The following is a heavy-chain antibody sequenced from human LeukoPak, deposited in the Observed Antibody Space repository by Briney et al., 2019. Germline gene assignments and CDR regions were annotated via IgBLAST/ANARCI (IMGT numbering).Heavy chain of an antibody. V-gene: IGHV5-51*01. Sequence: PGESLKISCKGSGYSFTSYWIGWVRQMPGKGLEWMGIIYPGDSDTRYSPSFQGQVTISADKSIGTAYLQWSSLKASDTAMYYCARQRYCSSTSCYYDGFDYWGQGTLVTVSS. J-gene: IGHJ4*02. CDR3: ARQRYCSSTSCYYDGFDY. CDR1: GYSFTSYW. D-gene: IGHD2-2*01. CDR2: IYPGDSDT.